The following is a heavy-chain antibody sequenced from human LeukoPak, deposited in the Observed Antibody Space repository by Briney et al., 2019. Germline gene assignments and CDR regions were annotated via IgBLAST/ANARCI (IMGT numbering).Heavy chain of an antibody. D-gene: IGHD3-3*01. CDR3: ARGYDFWSGYSY. Sequence: SETLSLTCTVSGVSISSYYWSWIRQPPGKGLEWIGYIYYSGSTNSNPSLKSRVTISVDTSKNQFSLKLSSVTAADTAVYYCARGYDFWSGYSYWGQGTLVTVSS. CDR1: GVSISSYY. V-gene: IGHV4-59*08. J-gene: IGHJ4*02. CDR2: IYYSGST.